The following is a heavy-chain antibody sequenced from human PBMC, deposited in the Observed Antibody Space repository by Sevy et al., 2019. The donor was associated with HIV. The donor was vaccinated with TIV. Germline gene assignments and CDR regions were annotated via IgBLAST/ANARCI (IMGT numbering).Heavy chain of an antibody. V-gene: IGHV3-21*01. D-gene: IGHD5-18*01. J-gene: IGHJ4*02. CDR1: GFTFSSYS. Sequence: GGSLRLSCAASGFTFSSYSMNWVRQAPGKGLEWVSSISSSSSYIYYADSVKGRFTISRDNAKNSLYLQMNSLRAEDTAVYYCASYLKMRVDTGIVDYWGQGTLVTVSS. CDR2: ISSSSSYI. CDR3: ASYLKMRVDTGIVDY.